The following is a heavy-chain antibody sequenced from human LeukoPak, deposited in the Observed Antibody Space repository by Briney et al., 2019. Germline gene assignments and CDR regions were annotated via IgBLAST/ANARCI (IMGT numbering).Heavy chain of an antibody. Sequence: KSSETLSLTCAVYGGSFSGYYWSWIRQPPGKGLEWIGEINHSGSTNYNPSLKSRVTISVDTSKNQFSLKLSSVTAADTAVYYCASARRYGDYVVSGVEYDYWGQGTLVTVSS. CDR1: GGSFSGYY. J-gene: IGHJ4*02. CDR3: ASARRYGDYVVSGVEYDY. V-gene: IGHV4-34*01. D-gene: IGHD4-17*01. CDR2: INHSGST.